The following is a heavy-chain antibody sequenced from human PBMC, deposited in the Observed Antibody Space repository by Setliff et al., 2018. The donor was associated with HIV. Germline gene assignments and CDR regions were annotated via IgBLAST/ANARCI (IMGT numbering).Heavy chain of an antibody. V-gene: IGHV4-34*01. J-gene: IGHJ6*02. Sequence: SETLSLTCAVFGGSISDYYWTWIRQSPGKGLEWIGEKNHIGSTNYNPSLTGRVTISVDTSQNQFSLKLTSVTAADTAIYYCARATKEIGRGFYNYYGMDVWGQGTTVTVSS. CDR3: ARATKEIGRGFYNYYGMDV. CDR2: KNHIGST. CDR1: GGSISDYY.